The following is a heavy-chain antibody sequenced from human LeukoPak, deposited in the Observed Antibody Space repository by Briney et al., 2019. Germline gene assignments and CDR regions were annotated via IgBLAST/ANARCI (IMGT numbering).Heavy chain of an antibody. V-gene: IGHV5-51*04. CDR3: ATYTYDSSDY. D-gene: IGHD3-22*01. CDR1: GYSFTSYW. Sequence: GESLKISCKGSGYSFTSYWIGWVRQMPGKGLEGMGIIYPGDSDTRYSPSFQGQVTISADKPISTPYLQWSSLKASDTAMYYCATYTYDSSDYWGQGTLVTVSS. J-gene: IGHJ4*02. CDR2: IYPGDSDT.